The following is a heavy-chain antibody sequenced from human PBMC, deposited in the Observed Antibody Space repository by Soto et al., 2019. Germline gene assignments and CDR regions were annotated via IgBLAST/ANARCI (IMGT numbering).Heavy chain of an antibody. V-gene: IGHV4-39*01. D-gene: IGHD4-4*01. J-gene: IGHJ4*02. CDR2: IYYSGST. CDR3: ARRSKKYYSNHFDY. Sequence: PSETLYLTCAVYGGSFSSSSYYWGWIRQPPGKGLEWIGSIYYSGSTYYNPSLKSRVTISVDTSKNQFSLKLSSVTAADTAVYYCARRSKKYYSNHFDYWGQGTLVTVSS. CDR1: GGSFSSSSYY.